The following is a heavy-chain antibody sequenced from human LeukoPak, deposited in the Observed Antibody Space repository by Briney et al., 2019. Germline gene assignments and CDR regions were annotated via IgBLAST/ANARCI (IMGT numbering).Heavy chain of an antibody. CDR1: GFTFSSYG. J-gene: IGHJ4*02. D-gene: IGHD3-22*01. V-gene: IGHV3-30*02. CDR3: AKDNSRVYSDSTGYYDY. Sequence: GGSLRLSCAASGFTFSSYGMPWVRQAPGKGLEWVAVIWYDGSNKYYADSVKGRFTISRDNSKNTLYLQMNSLRVEDTAVYYCAKDNSRVYSDSTGYYDYWGQGTLVTVSS. CDR2: IWYDGSNK.